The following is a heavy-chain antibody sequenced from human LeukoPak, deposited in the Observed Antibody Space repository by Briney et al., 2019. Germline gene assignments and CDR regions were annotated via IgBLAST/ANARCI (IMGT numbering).Heavy chain of an antibody. CDR1: GGSISSYY. V-gene: IGHV4-59*01. J-gene: IGHJ4*02. D-gene: IGHD3-9*01. CDR3: ARGFYDILTGYSLDY. Sequence: ASETLSLTCTVSGGSISSYYWSRIRQPPGKGLEWIGYIYYSGSTNYNPSLKSRVTISVDTSKNQFSLKLSSVTAADTAVYYCARGFYDILTGYSLDYWGQGTLVTVSS. CDR2: IYYSGST.